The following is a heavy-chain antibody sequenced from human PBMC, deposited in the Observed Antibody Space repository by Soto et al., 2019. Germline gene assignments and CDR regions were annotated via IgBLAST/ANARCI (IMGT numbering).Heavy chain of an antibody. V-gene: IGHV3-11*03. CDR3: ARIIAAAGGPRYFDL. J-gene: IGHJ2*01. CDR1: GFTFSDYY. D-gene: IGHD6-13*01. CDR2: ISSSSSYT. Sequence: GGSLRLSCAASGFTFSDYYMSWIHQAPGKGLEWVSYISSSSSYTNYADSVKGRFTISRDNAKNSLYLQMNSLRAEDTAVYYCARIIAAAGGPRYFDLWGRGTLVTVSS.